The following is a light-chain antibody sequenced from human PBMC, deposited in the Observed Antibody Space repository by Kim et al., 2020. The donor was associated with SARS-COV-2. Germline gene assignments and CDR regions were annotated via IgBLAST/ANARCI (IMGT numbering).Light chain of an antibody. CDR1: QSVNSY. J-gene: IGKJ1*01. CDR2: DSS. V-gene: IGKV3-11*01. Sequence: LSPGERATRPCRASQSVNSYLAWYQQKPGQAPRLLIYDSSNRATVIPARCSGSGSGTDFTLTISSLEHEDFAVYYCQQRSNRRAFGQGTKVDIK. CDR3: QQRSNRRA.